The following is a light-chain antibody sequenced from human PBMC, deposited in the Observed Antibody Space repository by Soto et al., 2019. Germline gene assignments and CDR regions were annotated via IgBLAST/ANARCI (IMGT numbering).Light chain of an antibody. Sequence: QSALTQPASVSGSPGQSITISCTGTSSDVGGYNFVSWYQQHPGKAPKLIIYDVSDRPSGISNRFSGSKSGNTASLTISGLQAEDEADYYCSSYTTDTTPYVFGTGTKVTVL. CDR1: SSDVGGYNF. CDR3: SSYTTDTTPYV. V-gene: IGLV2-14*03. J-gene: IGLJ1*01. CDR2: DVS.